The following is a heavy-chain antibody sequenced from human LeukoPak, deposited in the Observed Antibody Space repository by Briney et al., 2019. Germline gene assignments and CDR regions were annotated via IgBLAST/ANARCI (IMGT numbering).Heavy chain of an antibody. Sequence: GGTLSLSCAASGFTVSSNYMSWVRQAPGKGLEWVSVIYSGGSTYYADSVKGRFTISRDNSKNTLYLQMNSLRAEDTAVYYCAKALNIAARRGIDYWGQGTLVTVSS. CDR2: IYSGGST. CDR1: GFTVSSNY. J-gene: IGHJ4*02. D-gene: IGHD6-6*01. CDR3: AKALNIAARRGIDY. V-gene: IGHV3-66*01.